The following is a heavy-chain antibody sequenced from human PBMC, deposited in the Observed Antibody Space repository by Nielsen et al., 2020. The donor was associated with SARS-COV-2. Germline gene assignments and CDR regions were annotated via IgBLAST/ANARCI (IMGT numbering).Heavy chain of an antibody. CDR1: GGSISSYY. D-gene: IGHD5-18*01. V-gene: IGHV4-59*01. J-gene: IGHJ6*02. CDR3: ATGFLYSYGYYGMDV. Sequence: SETLSLTCTVSGGSISSYYWSWIRQPPGKGLEWIGYIYYSGSTNYNPSLKSRVTISVDTSKNQFSLKLSSVTAADTAVYYCATGFLYSYGYYGMDVWGQGTTVTVSS. CDR2: IYYSGST.